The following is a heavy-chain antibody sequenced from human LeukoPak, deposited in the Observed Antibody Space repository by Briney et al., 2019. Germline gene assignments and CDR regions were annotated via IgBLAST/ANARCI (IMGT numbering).Heavy chain of an antibody. V-gene: IGHV4-4*02. CDR1: GDSISSSNW. D-gene: IGHD6-13*01. CDR2: IYHSGST. J-gene: IGHJ4*02. CDR3: ARVTAARTFDY. Sequence: SETLSLTCAVSGDSISSSNWWTWVRQPPGKGLEWIGEIYHSGSTNYNPSLRSRVAISLDKSKNHFSLKLTSVTAADTAMYYCARVTAARTFDYWGQGTLVTVSS.